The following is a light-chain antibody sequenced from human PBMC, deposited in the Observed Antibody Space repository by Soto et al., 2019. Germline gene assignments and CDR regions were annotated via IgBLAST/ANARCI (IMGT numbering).Light chain of an antibody. CDR1: QSLLHSNGYNY. CDR2: LGS. J-gene: IGKJ3*01. CDR3: MQAVQPPPA. V-gene: IGKV2-28*01. Sequence: DIVMTQSPLSLPVTPGEPASISCRSSQSLLHSNGYNYLDWYLQKPGQSPQLLIYLGSNRASGVPDRFSGSGSGTDFTLKISRVEAEDVGVYYCMQAVQPPPAFGPGTKVDIK.